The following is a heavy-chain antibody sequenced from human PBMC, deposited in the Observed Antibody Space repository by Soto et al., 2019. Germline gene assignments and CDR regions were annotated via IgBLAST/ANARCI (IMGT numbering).Heavy chain of an antibody. D-gene: IGHD3-3*01. Sequence: LSLTCAVYGGSFSGYCWSWIRQPPGKGLEWIGEINHSGRTNYNPSLKSRVTISVDTSKSQFSLKLSSVTAADTAVYYCARGRKYYDFWSGYSHPRYYFNYWGQGTLVTVSS. J-gene: IGHJ4*02. V-gene: IGHV4-34*01. CDR2: INHSGRT. CDR1: GGSFSGYC. CDR3: ARGRKYYDFWSGYSHPRYYFNY.